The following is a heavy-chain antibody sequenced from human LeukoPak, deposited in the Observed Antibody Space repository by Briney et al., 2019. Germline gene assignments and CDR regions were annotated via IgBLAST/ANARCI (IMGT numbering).Heavy chain of an antibody. V-gene: IGHV3-43*01. Sequence: GGSLRLSCAASGFTFDDYSMHWVRQAPGKGLEWVSLITWNGGSTYYADSVKGRFTISRDNSKNSLYLQMNSLRIEDTALYYCARDIGVAAIDYWGQGTLVTVSS. CDR1: GFTFDDYS. CDR2: ITWNGGST. J-gene: IGHJ4*02. CDR3: ARDIGVAAIDY. D-gene: IGHD6-19*01.